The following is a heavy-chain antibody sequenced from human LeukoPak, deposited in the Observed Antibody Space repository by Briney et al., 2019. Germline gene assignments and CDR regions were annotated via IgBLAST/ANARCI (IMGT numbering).Heavy chain of an antibody. CDR2: IYTDGSST. V-gene: IGHV3-74*01. CDR3: ARGASNRFDY. D-gene: IGHD1-14*01. J-gene: IGHJ4*02. CDR1: GFTFSNYW. Sequence: GGSLRLSCAASGFTFSNYWMHWVRQAPGKGLVWVSRIYTDGSSTNYADSVKGRFTISRDNAKNTLYLQMNSLRGEDTVVYYCARGASNRFDYWGQGTLVTVSS.